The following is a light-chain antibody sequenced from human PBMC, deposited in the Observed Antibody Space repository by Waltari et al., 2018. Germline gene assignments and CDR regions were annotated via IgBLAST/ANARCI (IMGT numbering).Light chain of an antibody. CDR3: SSYTYGGPWV. V-gene: IGLV2-23*02. CDR1: RSDVGRYDL. CDR2: EVD. J-gene: IGLJ2*01. Sequence: SALTQPPSVSASPGPSITLSRTGSRSDVGRYDLVAWYQQHPGKAPHLLIYEVDKRPSGVSYRFSGSKSGNAASLTISGLQAEDEAHYFCSSYTYGGPWVFGGGTLLTVL.